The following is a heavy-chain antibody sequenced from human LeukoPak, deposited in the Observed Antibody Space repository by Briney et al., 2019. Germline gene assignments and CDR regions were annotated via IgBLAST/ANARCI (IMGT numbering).Heavy chain of an antibody. CDR3: ASRLLLPFDY. Sequence: SVKVSCKASADTFGSYAISWVRQAPGQGLEWMGRTIPTLGIAKYAQKFQGRVTISADTSTSTAYMELSNLRSEDTALYYCASRLLLPFDYWGQGTLVTVSS. D-gene: IGHD3-22*01. J-gene: IGHJ4*02. CDR2: TIPTLGIA. V-gene: IGHV1-69*04. CDR1: ADTFGSYA.